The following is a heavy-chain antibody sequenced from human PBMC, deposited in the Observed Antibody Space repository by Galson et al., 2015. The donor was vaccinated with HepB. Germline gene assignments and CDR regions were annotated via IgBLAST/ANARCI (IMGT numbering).Heavy chain of an antibody. D-gene: IGHD6-13*01. CDR1: GFTFSSYA. CDR2: ISYDGSNK. CDR3: ARDALYSSSWYGVRNY. J-gene: IGHJ4*02. V-gene: IGHV3-30-3*01. Sequence: SLRLSCAASGFTFSSYAMHWVRQAPGKGLEWVAVISYDGSNKYYADSEKGRFTISRDNSKNTLYLQMNSLRAEDTAVYYCARDALYSSSWYGVRNYWGQGTLVTVSS.